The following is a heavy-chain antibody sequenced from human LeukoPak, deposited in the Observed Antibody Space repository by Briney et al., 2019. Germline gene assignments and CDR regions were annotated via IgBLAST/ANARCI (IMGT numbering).Heavy chain of an antibody. D-gene: IGHD1-7*01. V-gene: IGHV4-34*01. CDR1: GGSISRYY. Sequence: SETLSLTCTVSGGSISRYYWSWIRQPPGKGLEWIGEINHSGSTNYNPSLKSRVTISVDTSKNQFSLKLSSVTAADTAVYYCARGYPYNWNYRRSYYYYMDVWGKGTTVTVSS. CDR2: INHSGST. CDR3: ARGYPYNWNYRRSYYYYMDV. J-gene: IGHJ6*03.